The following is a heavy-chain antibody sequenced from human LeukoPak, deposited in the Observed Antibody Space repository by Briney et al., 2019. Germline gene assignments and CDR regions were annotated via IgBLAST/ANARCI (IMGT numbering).Heavy chain of an antibody. CDR3: ARGRGGGWYHFPPDY. CDR2: INHSGST. V-gene: IGHV4-34*01. D-gene: IGHD6-19*01. CDR1: GGSFSGYY. Sequence: SETLSLTCAVYGGSFSGYYWGWIRQPPGKGLEWIGEINHSGSTNYNPSLKSRVTISVDTSKNQFSLKLSSVTAADTAVYYCARGRGGGWYHFPPDYWGQGTLVTVSS. J-gene: IGHJ4*02.